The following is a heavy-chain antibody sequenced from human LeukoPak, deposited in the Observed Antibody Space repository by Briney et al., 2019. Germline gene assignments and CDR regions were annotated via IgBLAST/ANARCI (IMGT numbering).Heavy chain of an antibody. D-gene: IGHD6-13*01. Sequence: GGSLRLFCAAPGFTFSDYYMSWIRQAPGKGLEWVSYISSSGSTIYYADSVKGRFTISRDNAKNSLYLQMNSLRAEDTAVYYCAREEHRGMAPSYYFDYWGQGTLVTVSS. CDR3: AREEHRGMAPSYYFDY. CDR2: ISSSGSTI. CDR1: GFTFSDYY. J-gene: IGHJ4*02. V-gene: IGHV3-11*01.